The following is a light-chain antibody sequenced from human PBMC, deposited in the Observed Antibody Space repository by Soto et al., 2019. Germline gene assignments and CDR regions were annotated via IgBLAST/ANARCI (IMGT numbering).Light chain of an antibody. CDR1: NIGSKN. V-gene: IGLV3-9*01. Sequence: SYELPQPLSVSVALGQTARITCGGDNIGSKNVHWYQQKAGQAPVLVIYRNNNRPSGIPERFSGSNSGNTATLTISRAQVGDEAVYYCQLWDNNTGVFGAGTKVTVL. CDR3: QLWDNNTGV. J-gene: IGLJ1*01. CDR2: RNN.